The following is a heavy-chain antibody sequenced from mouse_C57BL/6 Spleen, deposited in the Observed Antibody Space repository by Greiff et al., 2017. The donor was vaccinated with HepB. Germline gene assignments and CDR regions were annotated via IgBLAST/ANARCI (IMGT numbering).Heavy chain of an antibody. D-gene: IGHD1-1*01. J-gene: IGHJ3*01. Sequence: EVQLQQSGPELVKPGASVKISCTASGYSFTGYYMNWVKQSPEKSLEWIGEINPSTGGTTSNQKFKAKATLTVDKSSSTAYMQLKSLTSEDSAVYYCARKTTVVPSFAYWGQGTLVTVSA. V-gene: IGHV1-42*01. CDR3: ARKTTVVPSFAY. CDR2: INPSTGGT. CDR1: GYSFTGYY.